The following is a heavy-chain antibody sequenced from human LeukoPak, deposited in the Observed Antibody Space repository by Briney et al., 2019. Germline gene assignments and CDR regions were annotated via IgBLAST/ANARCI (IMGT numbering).Heavy chain of an antibody. CDR3: ARDTEGSVDYYYMDV. Sequence: GGSLRLSCAASGFTVSSNYMSWVRQAPGKGLEWVSVIYSGGSRYYADSVKGRFTISRDNSKNTLYLQMNSLRAEDTAVYYCARDTEGSVDYYYMDVWGKGTTVTVSS. CDR1: GFTVSSNY. CDR2: IYSGGSR. J-gene: IGHJ6*03. V-gene: IGHV3-53*01.